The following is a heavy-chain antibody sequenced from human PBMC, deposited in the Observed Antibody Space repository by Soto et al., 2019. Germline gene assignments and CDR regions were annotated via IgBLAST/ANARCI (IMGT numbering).Heavy chain of an antibody. CDR3: AREGGGYCSGGSCQVDY. V-gene: IGHV4-4*08. CDR2: IYNSGST. CDR1: GGSISSYY. J-gene: IGHJ4*02. D-gene: IGHD2-15*01. Sequence: PSETLSLTCTVSGGSISSYYWSWIRQPPGKGLEWIGFIYNSGSTNYNPSLKSRVTISVDTSKNQFSLKLSSVTAADTAVYYCAREGGGYCSGGSCQVDYWGQGTLVTVSS.